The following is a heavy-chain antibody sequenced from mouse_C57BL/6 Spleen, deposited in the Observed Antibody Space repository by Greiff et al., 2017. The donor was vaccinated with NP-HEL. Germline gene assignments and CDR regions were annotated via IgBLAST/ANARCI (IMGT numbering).Heavy chain of an antibody. CDR2: ISSGGSYT. Sequence: EVKLMESGGDLVKPGGSLKLSCAASGFTFSSYGMSWVRQTPDKRLEWVATISSGGSYTYYPDSVKGRFTISRDNAKNTLYLQMSSLKSEDTAMYYCARAGTVVATDWYFDVWGTGTTVTVSS. D-gene: IGHD1-1*01. CDR1: GFTFSSYG. V-gene: IGHV5-6*01. J-gene: IGHJ1*03. CDR3: ARAGTVVATDWYFDV.